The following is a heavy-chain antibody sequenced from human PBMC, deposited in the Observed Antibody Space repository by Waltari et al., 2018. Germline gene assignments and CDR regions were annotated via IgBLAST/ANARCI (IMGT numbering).Heavy chain of an antibody. CDR2: INADKGDI. D-gene: IGHD6-19*01. V-gene: IGHV1-3*01. Sequence: QVHLVQSGAEVKKPGASLTVSCQATGYTFTNYGIHWVRQAPGQRLEWVGWINADKGDIKYSQNFQGRVTITRDTSASTAYLELNNLRSEDTAVFYCARTSIRDYASGWAFDFWGQGTLVTVSS. CDR3: ARTSIRDYASGWAFDF. J-gene: IGHJ4*02. CDR1: GYTFTNYG.